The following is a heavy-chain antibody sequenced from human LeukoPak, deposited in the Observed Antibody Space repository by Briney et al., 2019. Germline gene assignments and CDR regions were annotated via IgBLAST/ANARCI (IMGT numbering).Heavy chain of an antibody. Sequence: GGSLRLSCAASGFTFSSYWMHWVRQAPGKGLLCVSRITSDGSSTSYADSVRGRFTISRDNAQNTVYLQMNSLRAEDTAVYYCARDLTGAVFDFWGQGTLVTVSS. CDR2: ITSDGSST. D-gene: IGHD1-26*01. J-gene: IGHJ4*02. V-gene: IGHV3-74*01. CDR1: GFTFSSYW. CDR3: ARDLTGAVFDF.